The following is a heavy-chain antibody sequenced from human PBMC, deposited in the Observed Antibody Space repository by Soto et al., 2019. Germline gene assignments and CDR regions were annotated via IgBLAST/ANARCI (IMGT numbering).Heavy chain of an antibody. D-gene: IGHD6-6*01. CDR1: GFTFSNYG. J-gene: IGHJ3*02. Sequence: PGGSLRLSCASSGFTFSNYGMHWVRQAPGKGLEWVGVILFDGRGQNYADSVKGRFTISRDNAKNTLFLQMNSLRAEDTAVYFCARDLPEYSRSSAAFDIWGQGTMVTVSS. V-gene: IGHV3-33*05. CDR3: ARDLPEYSRSSAAFDI. CDR2: ILFDGRGQ.